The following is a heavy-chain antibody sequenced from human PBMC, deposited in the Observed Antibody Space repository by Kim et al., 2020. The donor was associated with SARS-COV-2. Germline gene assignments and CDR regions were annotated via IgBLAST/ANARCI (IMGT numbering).Heavy chain of an antibody. CDR2: IYSGGST. D-gene: IGHD3-10*01. CDR3: ARGFRTRGSDWFDP. J-gene: IGHJ5*02. V-gene: IGHV3-53*01. Sequence: GGSLRLSCAASGFTVSSNYMSWVRQAPGKGLEWVSVIYSGGSTYYADSVKGRFTISRDNSKNTLYLQMNSLRAEDTAVYYCARGFRTRGSDWFDPWGQGTLVTVSS. CDR1: GFTVSSNY.